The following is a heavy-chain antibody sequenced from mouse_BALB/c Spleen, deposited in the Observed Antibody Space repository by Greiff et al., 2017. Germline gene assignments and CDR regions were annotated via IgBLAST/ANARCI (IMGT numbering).Heavy chain of an antibody. CDR1: GFTFSSYG. CDR2: ISSGGSYT. Sequence: VQLQQSGGDLVKPGGSLKLSCAASGFTFSSYGMSWVRQTPDKRLEWVATISSGGSYTYYPDSVKGRFTISRDNAKNTLYLQMSSLKSEDTAMYYCARQLSFAYWGQGTLVTVSA. J-gene: IGHJ3*01. CDR3: ARQLSFAY. V-gene: IGHV5-6*01.